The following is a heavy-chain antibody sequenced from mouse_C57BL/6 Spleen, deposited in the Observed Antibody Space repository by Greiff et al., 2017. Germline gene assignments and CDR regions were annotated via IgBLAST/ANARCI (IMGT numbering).Heavy chain of an antibody. V-gene: IGHV1-63*01. CDR1: GYTFTNYW. CDR3: ARLSTGYAMDY. Sequence: QVQLKQSGAELVRPGTSVKMSCKASGYTFTNYWIGWAKQRPGHGLEWIGDIYPGGGYTNYNEKFKGKATLTADKSSSTAYMQFSSLTSEDSAIYYCARLSTGYAMDYWGQGTSVTVSS. J-gene: IGHJ4*01. CDR2: IYPGGGYT.